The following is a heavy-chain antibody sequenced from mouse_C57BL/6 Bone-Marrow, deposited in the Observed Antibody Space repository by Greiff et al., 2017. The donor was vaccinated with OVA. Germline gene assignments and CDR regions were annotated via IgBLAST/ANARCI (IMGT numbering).Heavy chain of an antibody. CDR3: AREYYYGSSYCYYAMDD. D-gene: IGHD1-1*01. CDR1: GYTFTSYG. J-gene: IGHJ4*01. Sequence: QVQLQQSGAELARPGASVKLSCKASGYTFTSYGISWVKQRTGQGLEWIGEIYPRSGNTYYNEKFKGKATLTADKSSSTAYMELRSLTSEDSAVYFCAREYYYGSSYCYYAMDDWGQGTSVTVSS. V-gene: IGHV1-81*01. CDR2: IYPRSGNT.